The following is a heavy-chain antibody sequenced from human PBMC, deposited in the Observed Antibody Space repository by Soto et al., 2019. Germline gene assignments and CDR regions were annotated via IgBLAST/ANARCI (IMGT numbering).Heavy chain of an antibody. D-gene: IGHD6-13*01. V-gene: IGHV1-18*01. Sequence: ASVKVSCKASGYTFSSYGITWVRQAPGQGLELMGWIHTYNGNTNYAQKVQGRVTMTTDTSTSTAYMELRSLRPDDTAVYYCARDAQYSSRWHPIDFWGQGTLVTVSS. J-gene: IGHJ4*02. CDR1: GYTFSSYG. CDR3: ARDAQYSSRWHPIDF. CDR2: IHTYNGNT.